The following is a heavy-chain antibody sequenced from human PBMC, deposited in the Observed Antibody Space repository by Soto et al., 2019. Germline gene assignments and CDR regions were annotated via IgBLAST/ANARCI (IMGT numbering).Heavy chain of an antibody. J-gene: IGHJ4*02. CDR1: DDSINSDKYY. D-gene: IGHD3-9*01. V-gene: IGHV4-39*01. Sequence: QLQLQESGPGLVKPSETLSLTCSVSDDSINSDKYYWGWIRQPPGKGLEWIGSIYYRGNAYYNPSPQTRVTISLDMSKTQFSLKLNSVTAADSAVYFCASLEGLATISYYFDFWGPGALVTVSS. CDR2: IYYRGNA. CDR3: ASLEGLATISYYFDF.